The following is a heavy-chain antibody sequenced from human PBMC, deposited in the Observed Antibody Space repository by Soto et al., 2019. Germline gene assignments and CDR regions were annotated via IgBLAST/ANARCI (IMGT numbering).Heavy chain of an antibody. CDR2: ISPYNDDT. Sequence: ASVKVSCKASGYTSNSYGISWVRQAPGQGLEWLGWISPYNDDTKYAQRLQGRVTMSTDTSSRTAYMHLRSLRSDDTAVYFCARGGYYDSSGSRNYHYYGMDVWGQGTTVTVSS. J-gene: IGHJ6*02. CDR1: GYTSNSYG. D-gene: IGHD3-22*01. CDR3: ARGGYYDSSGSRNYHYYGMDV. V-gene: IGHV1-18*01.